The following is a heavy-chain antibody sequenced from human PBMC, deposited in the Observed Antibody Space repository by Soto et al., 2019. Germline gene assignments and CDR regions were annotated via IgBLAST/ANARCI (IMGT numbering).Heavy chain of an antibody. CDR3: AKANAPDIVREGVYFDY. J-gene: IGHJ4*02. D-gene: IGHD2-15*01. CDR1: GFTFSSYA. Sequence: PGGSLRLSCAASGFTFSSYAMSWVRQAPGKGLEWVSAISGSGGSTYYADSVKGRFTISRDNSKNTLYLQMNSLRAEDTAVYYCAKANAPDIVREGVYFDYWGQGTLVTVSS. CDR2: ISGSGGST. V-gene: IGHV3-23*01.